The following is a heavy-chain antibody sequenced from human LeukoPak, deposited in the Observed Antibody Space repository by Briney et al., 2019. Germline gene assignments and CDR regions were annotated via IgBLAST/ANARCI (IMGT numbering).Heavy chain of an antibody. J-gene: IGHJ4*02. Sequence: ASVKVSCKASGYTFISYGISWVRQAPGQGLEWMGRISAYNGNTNYSQELQGRVTMTTDTSTSTAYMELRSLRSDDTAVYYCARDLDWGVIGYWGQGTLVTVSS. CDR2: ISAYNGNT. CDR1: GYTFISYG. CDR3: ARDLDWGVIGY. D-gene: IGHD3-10*01. V-gene: IGHV1-18*01.